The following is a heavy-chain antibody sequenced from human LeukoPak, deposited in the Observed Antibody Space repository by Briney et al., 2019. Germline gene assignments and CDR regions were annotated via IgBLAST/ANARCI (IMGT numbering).Heavy chain of an antibody. V-gene: IGHV1-18*03. CDR3: ARDSGFGWYFDF. J-gene: IGHJ2*01. CDR2: ISAYNGNT. Sequence: ASVKVSCKASGYTFTTYGITWVRQAPGQGLEWMGWISAYNGNTNYAPKLQGRVTMTTDTSTSTAYMELRRLRSEDMAVYYCARDSGFGWYFDFWGRGTMVTVSS. D-gene: IGHD3-10*01. CDR1: GYTFTTYG.